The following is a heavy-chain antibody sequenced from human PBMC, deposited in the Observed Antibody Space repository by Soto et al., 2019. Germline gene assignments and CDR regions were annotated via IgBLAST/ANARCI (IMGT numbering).Heavy chain of an antibody. J-gene: IGHJ6*02. Sequence: SETLSVTCTVSGGSISSSSYYWGWIRQPPGKGLEWIGSIFYSGSTYYNPSLKSGVTISVDTSKNQFSLKLSSVTAADTAVYYCARHLTYCSAGSCYSDFPFYGMDVWGQGPTVT. CDR2: IFYSGST. D-gene: IGHD2-15*01. V-gene: IGHV4-39*01. CDR1: GGSISSSSYY. CDR3: ARHLTYCSAGSCYSDFPFYGMDV.